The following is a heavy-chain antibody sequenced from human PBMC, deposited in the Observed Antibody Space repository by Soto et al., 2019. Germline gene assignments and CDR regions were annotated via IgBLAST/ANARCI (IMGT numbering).Heavy chain of an antibody. J-gene: IGHJ4*02. D-gene: IGHD6-19*01. V-gene: IGHV3-30*18. CDR2: ISNDGSDE. CDR1: GFTFSRFG. Sequence: QVQLVESGGGVVQPGRSLRLSCAASGFTFSRFGMHWVRQSPGKGREWVAQISNDGSDEYYVDSVQGRFTISRDNSKNTLYLQMHSLGAEDTAVYYSAKALESRGGGWGSVDYGGQGTLVTVSS. CDR3: AKALESRGGGWGSVDY.